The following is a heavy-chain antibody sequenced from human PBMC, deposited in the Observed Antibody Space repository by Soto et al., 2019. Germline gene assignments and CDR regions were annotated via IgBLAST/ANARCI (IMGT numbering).Heavy chain of an antibody. CDR3: AIRASYYDSSGYFDY. J-gene: IGHJ4*02. Sequence: PSQTLSLTCAISGDSVSSNSAAWNWIRQSPSRGLEWLGRTYYRSKWYNDYAVSVKSRITISRDNAKNTLYLQMNSLRAEDTAVYYCAIRASYYDSSGYFDYWGQGTLVTVSS. V-gene: IGHV6-1*01. CDR2: TYYRSKWYN. D-gene: IGHD3-22*01. CDR1: GDSVSSNSAA.